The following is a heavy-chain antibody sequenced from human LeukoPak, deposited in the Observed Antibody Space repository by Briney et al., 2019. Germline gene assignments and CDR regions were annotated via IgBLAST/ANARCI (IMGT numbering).Heavy chain of an antibody. CDR2: IYYSGST. CDR3: ARVRYYYDSSGYYSPRGYFDY. V-gene: IGHV4-31*03. CDR1: GGSISSGGYY. D-gene: IGHD3-22*01. J-gene: IGHJ4*02. Sequence: PSETLSLTCTVSGGSISSGGYYWSWIRQHPGKGLEWIGYIYYSGSTYYNPSLKSRVTISVDTSKNQFSLKLSSVTAADTAVYYCARVRYYYDSSGYYSPRGYFDYWGQGTLVTVSS.